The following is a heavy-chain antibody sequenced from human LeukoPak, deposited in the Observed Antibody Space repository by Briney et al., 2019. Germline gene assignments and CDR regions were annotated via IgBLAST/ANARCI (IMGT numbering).Heavy chain of an antibody. CDR2: INRSGNT. J-gene: IGHJ2*01. CDR1: GASFSGSF. CDR3: ARGPPFDL. V-gene: IGHV4-34*01. Sequence: SETLSLTCTVYGASFSGSFWSWIRQSPGKGLEWIGEINRSGNTNYYPSLRSRVIISTDTSKNQFSLELKSVTAADTAMYYCARGPPFDLWGRGTLVTVSS.